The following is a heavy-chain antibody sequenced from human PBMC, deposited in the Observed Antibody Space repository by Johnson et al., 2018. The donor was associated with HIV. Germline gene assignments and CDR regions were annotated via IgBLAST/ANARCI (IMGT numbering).Heavy chain of an antibody. Sequence: QEQLVESGGGVVQPGGSLRLSCAASGFTLRIYDMHWVRQAPGKGLEWVPFMRYDGSNNCFVDSVTGRFTISRDKSKNTLYLQMKSLKTEDTAVYYCVRGGSYAGHNSDVFDIWGQGTVVTVSS. V-gene: IGHV3-33*08. CDR2: MRYDGSNN. CDR1: GFTLRIYD. CDR3: VRGGSYAGHNSDVFDI. D-gene: IGHD3-16*01. J-gene: IGHJ3*02.